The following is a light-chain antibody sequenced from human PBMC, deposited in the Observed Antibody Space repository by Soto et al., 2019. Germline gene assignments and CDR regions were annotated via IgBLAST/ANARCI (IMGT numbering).Light chain of an antibody. CDR3: SSYTGSNTLYV. V-gene: IGLV2-14*01. CDR2: EVT. CDR1: SSVVGGYNY. Sequence: QSALTQPASVSGSPGQSITISCTGTSSVVGGYNYVSWYQQHPGKAPKLMIYEVTNRPSGVSNRFSGSKSGNTASLTISGLQAEDEADYYCSSYTGSNTLYVFGTGTKLTVL. J-gene: IGLJ1*01.